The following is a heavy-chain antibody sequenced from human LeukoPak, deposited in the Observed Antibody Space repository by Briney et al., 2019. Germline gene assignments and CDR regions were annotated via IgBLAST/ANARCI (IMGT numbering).Heavy chain of an antibody. CDR3: ARGIMITFGGVIGDYYYYYMDV. CDR1: GGSFSGYY. Sequence: PSETLSLTCAVYGGSFSGYYWSWIRQPPGKGLEWIAEINHSGSTNYNPSLESRVTISVDTSKNQFSLKLSSVTAADTAVYYCARGIMITFGGVIGDYYYYYMDVWGKGTTVTVSS. D-gene: IGHD3-16*02. V-gene: IGHV4-34*01. CDR2: INHSGST. J-gene: IGHJ6*03.